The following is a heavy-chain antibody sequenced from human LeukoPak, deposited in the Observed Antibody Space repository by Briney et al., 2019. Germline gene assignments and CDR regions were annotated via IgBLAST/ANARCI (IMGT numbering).Heavy chain of an antibody. J-gene: IGHJ6*03. V-gene: IGHV3-7*01. Sequence: PGGSLRLSCAASGFTFSSYWMTWVRQAPGKGLEWVANIKQDGSEKYSVDSLKGRFTISRDNAKKLLYLQMNSLRVEDTAVYYCARVSPPYYYYYMDVWGKGTTVTVSS. CDR3: ARVSPPYYYYYMDV. CDR2: IKQDGSEK. CDR1: GFTFSSYW.